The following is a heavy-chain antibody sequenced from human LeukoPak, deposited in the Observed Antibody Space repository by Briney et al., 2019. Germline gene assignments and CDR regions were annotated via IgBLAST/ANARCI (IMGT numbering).Heavy chain of an antibody. Sequence: GASVKVSCKASGYTFTSYAMNWVRQAPGQGLEWMGWINTNTGNPTYAQGFTGRIVFTLDTSVSTAYLQISSLKADDRAVYYCSNNRLSAVVKTDWGQGTLVTVSS. CDR1: GYTFTSYA. D-gene: IGHD3-22*01. V-gene: IGHV7-4-1*02. CDR2: INTNTGNP. J-gene: IGHJ4*01. CDR3: SNNRLSAVVKTD.